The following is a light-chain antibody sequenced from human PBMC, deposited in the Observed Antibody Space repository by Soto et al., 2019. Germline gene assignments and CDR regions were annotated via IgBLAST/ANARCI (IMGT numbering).Light chain of an antibody. CDR1: QGISSY. CDR3: QQLYRYPLT. V-gene: IGKV1-9*01. J-gene: IGKJ4*01. Sequence: IQLTQSPSSLSASVGDRVTITCRASQGISSYLAWYQQKPGKVPKLLIYDASTLQSGVPSRFSGSGSGTDVTLTISSLQPEDFSTYYCQQLYRYPLTFGGGTKVEIK. CDR2: DAS.